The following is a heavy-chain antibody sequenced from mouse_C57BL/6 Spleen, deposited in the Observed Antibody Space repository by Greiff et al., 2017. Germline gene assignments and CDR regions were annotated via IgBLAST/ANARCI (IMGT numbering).Heavy chain of an antibody. D-gene: IGHD1-2*01. Sequence: EVQLQQSGPELVKPGASVKISCKASGYSFTGYYMNWVKQSPEKSLEWIGEINPSTGGTTYNQKFKAKATLTVDKSSSTAYMQLKGLTSEDSAVYYCARNYGDFDYWGQGTTLTVSS. CDR2: INPSTGGT. CDR3: ARNYGDFDY. J-gene: IGHJ2*01. V-gene: IGHV1-42*01. CDR1: GYSFTGYY.